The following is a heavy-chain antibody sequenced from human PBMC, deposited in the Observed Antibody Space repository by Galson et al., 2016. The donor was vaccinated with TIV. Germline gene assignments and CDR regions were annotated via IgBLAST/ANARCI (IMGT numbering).Heavy chain of an antibody. V-gene: IGHV3-23*01. CDR1: GFTFSGYA. CDR2: VTGRSRST. D-gene: IGHD1/OR15-1a*01. Sequence: SLRLSCAASGFTFSGYAMSWVRQAPGKGLEWVSVVTGRSRSTHYADSVRGRFTIPRDNSRNTLSLQMNSLRAEDTAVYYCAKVLVGGGNNMIFDYWGQGTLVTVSS. CDR3: AKVLVGGGNNMIFDY. J-gene: IGHJ4*02.